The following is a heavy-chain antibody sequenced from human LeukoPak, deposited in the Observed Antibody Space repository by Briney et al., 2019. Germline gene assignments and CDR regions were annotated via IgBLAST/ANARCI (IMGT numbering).Heavy chain of an antibody. Sequence: GRSLRLSCAASGYTFSGYAMHWVRQAPGKGLEWVAVISYDGSNKYYADSVKGRFTISRDNSKNTLYLQMNSLRAEDTAVYYCASEGSSSSWPYFDYWGQGTLVTVSS. CDR3: ASEGSSSSWPYFDY. D-gene: IGHD6-13*01. V-gene: IGHV3-30*04. CDR1: GYTFSGYA. J-gene: IGHJ4*02. CDR2: ISYDGSNK.